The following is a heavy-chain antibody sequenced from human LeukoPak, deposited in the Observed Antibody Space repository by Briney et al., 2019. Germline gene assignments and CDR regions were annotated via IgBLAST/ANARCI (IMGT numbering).Heavy chain of an antibody. CDR2: IIPILGIA. J-gene: IGHJ2*01. CDR3: ARDQSDGDYEPYWYFDL. V-gene: IGHV1-69*04. Sequence: ASVTVSCMASGGTFSSYAISWVRQAPGQGLEWMGRIIPILGIANYAQKFQGRVTITADKSTSTAYMELSSLRSEDTAVYYCARDQSDGDYEPYWYFDLWGRGTLVTVSS. D-gene: IGHD4-17*01. CDR1: GGTFSSYA.